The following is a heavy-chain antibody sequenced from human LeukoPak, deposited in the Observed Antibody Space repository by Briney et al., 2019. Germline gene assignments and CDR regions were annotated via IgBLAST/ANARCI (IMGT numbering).Heavy chain of an antibody. CDR2: VSPSSTTI. D-gene: IGHD6-19*01. Sequence: GGSLRLSCAASGFTFSSYGLNWVRQAPGEGLEWVSYVSPSSTTIYYADSARRRFTFSRGNAKHSLYRQMNSMSADDAAVYYCAREHTPYGSGCTAAYWGQGTLVTASS. CDR1: GFTFSSYG. CDR3: AREHTPYGSGCTAAY. V-gene: IGHV3-48*04. J-gene: IGHJ4*02.